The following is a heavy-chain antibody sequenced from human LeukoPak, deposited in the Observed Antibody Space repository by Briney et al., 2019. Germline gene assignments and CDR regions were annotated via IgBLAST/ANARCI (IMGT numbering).Heavy chain of an antibody. D-gene: IGHD5-18*01. V-gene: IGHV4-31*03. J-gene: IGHJ4*02. CDR1: GGSISSGGYY. CDR2: IYYSGST. Sequence: SQTLSLTCTVSGGSISSGGYYWSWIRQHPGKGLEWIGYIYYSGSTYYNPSLKSRVTISVDTSKNQFSLKLSSVTAADTAVYYCARVGRGYSYGKIDYWGQGTLVTVSS. CDR3: ARVGRGYSYGKIDY.